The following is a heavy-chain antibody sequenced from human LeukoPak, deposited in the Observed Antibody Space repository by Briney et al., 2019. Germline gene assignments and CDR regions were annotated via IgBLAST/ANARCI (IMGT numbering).Heavy chain of an antibody. CDR2: IYYSGST. D-gene: IGHD1-26*01. CDR3: AREGWELQVGEYYFDY. J-gene: IGHJ4*02. V-gene: IGHV4-30-4*01. CDR1: GGSISSGDYY. Sequence: SQTLSLTCTVSGGSISSGDYYWSWIRQPPGKGLEWIGYIYYSGSTYYNPSLKSRVTISVDTSKNQFSLKLSSVTAADTAVYYCAREGWELQVGEYYFDYWGQGTLVTVSP.